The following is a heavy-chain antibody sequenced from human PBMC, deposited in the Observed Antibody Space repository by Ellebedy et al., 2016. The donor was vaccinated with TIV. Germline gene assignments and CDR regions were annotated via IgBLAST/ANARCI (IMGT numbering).Heavy chain of an antibody. CDR2: IKEDGTLK. J-gene: IGHJ4*02. CDR1: GFTFSTYW. Sequence: GESLKISXAASGFTFSTYWMNWVRQAPGKGLEWLASIKEDGTLKHYVDSVKGRFLISRDNARSSVYLQMNSLGAEDTAVYYCAASFDYWGQGALVTVSS. CDR3: AASFDY. V-gene: IGHV3-7*03.